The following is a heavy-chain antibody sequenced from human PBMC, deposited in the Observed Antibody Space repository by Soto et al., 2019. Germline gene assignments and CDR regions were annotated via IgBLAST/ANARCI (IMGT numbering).Heavy chain of an antibody. J-gene: IGHJ3*01. Sequence: LRLSCAASGFTFSSYAMSWVRQAPGKGLEWVSAISGSGGSTYYADSVKGRFTISRDNSKNTLYLQMNSLRAEDTAVCYCAAPYDFWSANPDAIDCSGQGTRVTVSS. CDR3: AAPYDFWSANPDAIDC. CDR2: ISGSGGST. V-gene: IGHV3-23*01. D-gene: IGHD3-3*01. CDR1: GFTFSSYA.